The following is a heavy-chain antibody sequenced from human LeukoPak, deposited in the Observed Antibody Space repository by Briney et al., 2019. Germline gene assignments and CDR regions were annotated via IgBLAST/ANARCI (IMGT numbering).Heavy chain of an antibody. V-gene: IGHV3-23*01. CDR2: ISGSGGST. CDR3: AKDNQIAAAGTGIFDY. D-gene: IGHD6-13*01. Sequence: GGSLRLSCAASGFTVSSNYMSWVRQAPGKGLEWVSAISGSGGSTYYADSVKGRFTMSRDNSKNTLFLQMNSLRAEDTAVYYCAKDNQIAAAGTGIFDYWGQGTLVTVSS. J-gene: IGHJ4*02. CDR1: GFTVSSNY.